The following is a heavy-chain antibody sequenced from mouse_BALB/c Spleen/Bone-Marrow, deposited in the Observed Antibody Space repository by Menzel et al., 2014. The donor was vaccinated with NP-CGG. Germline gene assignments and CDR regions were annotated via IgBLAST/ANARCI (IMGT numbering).Heavy chain of an antibody. D-gene: IGHD2-10*02. J-gene: IGHJ2*01. V-gene: IGHV14-4*02. Sequence: EVQLVESGAELVRSGASVKLSCTASGFNIKDYYVHWVKQRPEQGLEWIGWIDPENGDAEYAPKFQGKATMTADTSSNTAYLQLSSLTPEDTAVYYCNEGYGNYGYWGQGTTLTVSS. CDR2: IDPENGDA. CDR1: GFNIKDYY. CDR3: NEGYGNYGY.